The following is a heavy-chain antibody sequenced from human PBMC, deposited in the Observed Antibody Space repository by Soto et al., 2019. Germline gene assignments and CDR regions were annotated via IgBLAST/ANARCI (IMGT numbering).Heavy chain of an antibody. J-gene: IGHJ4*02. V-gene: IGHV1-3*01. CDR1: GYTFTTSA. D-gene: IGHD6-19*01. CDR2: INVDNGNT. Sequence: TSVKVSCKASGYTFTTSAMHWVRQAPGQRLEWMGWINVDNGNTKYAQKFQGRVTMTTDTSASTAYMELRSLRSDDTAVYYCARGHIAVAGTSRYWGQGTLVTVFS. CDR3: ARGHIAVAGTSRY.